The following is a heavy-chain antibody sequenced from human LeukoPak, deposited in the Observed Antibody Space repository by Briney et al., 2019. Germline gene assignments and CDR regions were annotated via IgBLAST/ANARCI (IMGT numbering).Heavy chain of an antibody. CDR2: IIPILGIA. V-gene: IGHV1-69*04. CDR1: GGTFSSYA. D-gene: IGHD3-9*01. CDR3: ARETVNRLANDIRPGIEYYYYYYGMDV. J-gene: IGHJ6*02. Sequence: GASVKVSCKASGGTFSSYAISWVRQAPGQGLEWMGRIIPILGIANYAQKFQGRVTITADKSTSTAYMELSSLRSEDTAVYYCARETVNRLANDIRPGIEYYYYYYGMDVWGQGTTVTVSS.